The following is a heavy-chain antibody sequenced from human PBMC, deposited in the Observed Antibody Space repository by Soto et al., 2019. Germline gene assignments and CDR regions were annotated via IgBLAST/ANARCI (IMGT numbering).Heavy chain of an antibody. Sequence: EVQLLESGGGLVQPGGSLRLSSAASGFTFSSYAMSWVRQAPGKGLEWVSAISASGGSTYYADSVKGLFTISRDNSKNTLYLQMNSLRAEDTALYYCAKVKYGDYPYYFDYWGQGTLVTVSS. CDR1: GFTFSSYA. CDR2: ISASGGST. D-gene: IGHD4-17*01. J-gene: IGHJ4*02. CDR3: AKVKYGDYPYYFDY. V-gene: IGHV3-23*01.